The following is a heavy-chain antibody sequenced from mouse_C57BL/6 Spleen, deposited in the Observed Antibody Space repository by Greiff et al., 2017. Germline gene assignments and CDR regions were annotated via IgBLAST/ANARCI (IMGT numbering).Heavy chain of an antibody. CDR2: ISDGGSYT. J-gene: IGHJ2*01. Sequence: DVMLVESGGGLVKPGGSLKLSCAASGFTFSSYAMSWVRQTPEKRLEWVATISDGGSYTYYPDNVKGRFTISRDNAKNNLYLQMSHLKSEDTAMYYCAREWTFDYWGQGTTLTVSS. CDR1: GFTFSSYA. V-gene: IGHV5-4*01. CDR3: AREWTFDY.